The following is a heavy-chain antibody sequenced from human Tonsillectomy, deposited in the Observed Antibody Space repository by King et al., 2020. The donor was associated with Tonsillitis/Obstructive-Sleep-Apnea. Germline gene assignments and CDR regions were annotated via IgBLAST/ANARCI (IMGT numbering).Heavy chain of an antibody. V-gene: IGHV5-51*01. D-gene: IGHD2-2*03. CDR1: GYSFTNSW. J-gene: IGHJ4*02. CDR3: SCGYCINTSCYAPFDN. CDR2: IYPGDSNT. Sequence: QLVQSGAEVKKPGESLKISCKGFGYSFTNSWNGWVRQMPGKGVEWMGIIYPGDSNTRYSPSFQSQVTMSADKSISTAYLQWSILKASDTATYYCSCGYCINTSCYAPFDNWGQGTLVTVAS.